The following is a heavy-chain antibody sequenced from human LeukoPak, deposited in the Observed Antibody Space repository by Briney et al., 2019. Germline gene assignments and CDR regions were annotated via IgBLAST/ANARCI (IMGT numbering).Heavy chain of an antibody. J-gene: IGHJ6*03. CDR3: ARNGDSSSWYRPHYYYMDV. CDR1: GYTFTGYY. D-gene: IGHD6-13*01. CDR2: INPNSGGT. Sequence: ASVKVSCKASGYTFTGYYIHWVRQAPGQGLEWMGWINPNSGGTNYAQKFQGRVTMTRDTSISTAYMELSRLRSDDTAVYYCARNGDSSSWYRPHYYYMDVWGKGTTVTISS. V-gene: IGHV1-2*02.